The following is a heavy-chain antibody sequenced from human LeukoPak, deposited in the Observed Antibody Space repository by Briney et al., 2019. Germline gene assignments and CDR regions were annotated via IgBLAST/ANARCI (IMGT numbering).Heavy chain of an antibody. CDR3: ARDRRRELLHAFDI. Sequence: SETLSLTCTVSGGTLSRNYWSWIRQPPGKGPEWIAYIDYSESTNYNPSLKSRLTISVDASKNQFSLKLGSVTAADTAVYYCARDRRRELLHAFDIWGQGTMVTVSS. CDR1: GGTLSRNY. D-gene: IGHD1-26*01. CDR2: IDYSEST. J-gene: IGHJ3*02. V-gene: IGHV4-59*13.